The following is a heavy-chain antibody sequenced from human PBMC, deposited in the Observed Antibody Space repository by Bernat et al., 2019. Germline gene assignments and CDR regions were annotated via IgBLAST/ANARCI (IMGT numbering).Heavy chain of an antibody. J-gene: IGHJ6*02. V-gene: IGHV3-30-3*01. CDR2: ISYDGSNK. Sequence: QVQLVESGGGVVQPGRSLRLSCAASGFTFSSYAMHWVRQAPGKGLEWVAVISYDGSNKYYADSVKGRFTISRDNSKNTLYLQMNSLRAEDTAGYYCARSYGMDVWGQGTTVTVSS. CDR1: GFTFSSYA. CDR3: ARSYGMDV.